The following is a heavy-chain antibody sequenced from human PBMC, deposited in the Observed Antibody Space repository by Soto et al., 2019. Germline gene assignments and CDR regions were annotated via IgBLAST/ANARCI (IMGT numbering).Heavy chain of an antibody. V-gene: IGHV1-69*01. Sequence: QAQLVQSGAEVKEPGSSVTVSCKASGGTFSNYAFSWVRQAPGLGLEWMGGIIPIFGTANYAQKFQDRVPITADERTPQVYMELRCLRFEGRAVYYCARPNRVFSTKGCSRSSLDHRGQGTLVTVSS. CDR3: ARPNRVFSTKGCSRSSLDH. D-gene: IGHD3-3*02. CDR2: IIPIFGTA. CDR1: GGTFSNYA. J-gene: IGHJ4*02.